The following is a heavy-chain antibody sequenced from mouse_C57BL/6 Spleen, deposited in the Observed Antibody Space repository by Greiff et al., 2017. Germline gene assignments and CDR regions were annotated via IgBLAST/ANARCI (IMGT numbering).Heavy chain of an antibody. CDR2: KSYDGSN. CDR1: GYSITSGYY. J-gene: IGHJ2*01. V-gene: IGHV3-6*01. CDR3: AIYDYKIDY. Sequence: VQLKESGPGLVKPSQSLSLTCSVTGYSITSGYYWNWIRQFPGNKLEWMGDKSYDGSNNYNPSLKNRIAITRDTSKNQFFLKLNSVTTEDTATYYCAIYDYKIDYWGQGTTLTVSS. D-gene: IGHD2-4*01.